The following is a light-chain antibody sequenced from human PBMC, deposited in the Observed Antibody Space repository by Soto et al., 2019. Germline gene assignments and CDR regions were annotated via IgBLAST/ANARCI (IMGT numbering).Light chain of an antibody. CDR1: SSDVGSYNY. V-gene: IGLV2-14*01. J-gene: IGLJ1*01. CDR3: SSYTSSSTPYV. Sequence: QSVLTQPASVSGSPGQSITISCTGTSSDVGSYNYVSWYQQHPVKAPKLMIYDVTNRPSGVSDRFSGSKSGNTASLTISGLQAEDEADYYCSSYTSSSTPYVFGTGTKDTDL. CDR2: DVT.